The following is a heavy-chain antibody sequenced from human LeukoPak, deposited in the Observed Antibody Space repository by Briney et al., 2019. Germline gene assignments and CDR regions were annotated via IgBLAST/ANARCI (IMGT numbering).Heavy chain of an antibody. CDR3: ARTFRNGDFRYYYYGMDV. J-gene: IGHJ6*02. CDR2: INHSGNT. Sequence: SETLSLTCAVYGGSFSGYYWSWIRQTPGKGLEWIGEINHSGNTNYNPSLKSRVTISVDTSKNQFFLKLSSVTAADTAMYYCARTFRNGDFRYYYYGMDVWGQGTTVTVSS. D-gene: IGHD4-17*01. CDR1: GGSFSGYY. V-gene: IGHV4-34*01.